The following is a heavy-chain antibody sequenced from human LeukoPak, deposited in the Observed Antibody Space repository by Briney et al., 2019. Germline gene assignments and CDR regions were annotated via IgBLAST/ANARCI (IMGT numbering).Heavy chain of an antibody. J-gene: IGHJ6*02. CDR2: ISSSSSTI. V-gene: IGHV3-48*04. CDR1: EFSFSSHG. Sequence: GGSLRLSCATSEFSFSSHGMHWARQAPGKGLEWVSYISSSSSTIYYADSVKGRFTISRDNAKNSLYLQMNSLRAEDTAVYYCARDADVVVVAATYYYYGMDVWGQGTTVTVSS. CDR3: ARDADVVVVAATYYYYGMDV. D-gene: IGHD2-15*01.